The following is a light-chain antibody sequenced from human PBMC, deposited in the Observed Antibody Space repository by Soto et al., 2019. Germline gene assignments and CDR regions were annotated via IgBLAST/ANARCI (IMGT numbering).Light chain of an antibody. Sequence: EIVLTQSPGTLSLSPGERATLSCRASQSVSRSYLAWYQQKPGQAPRPLIYGASSRATGIPDRFSGSWSGTDFTRTISRLEPEDFAVYYCQQYGSSPYTFGQGTKLEIK. CDR1: QSVSRSY. CDR2: GAS. CDR3: QQYGSSPYT. V-gene: IGKV3-20*01. J-gene: IGKJ2*01.